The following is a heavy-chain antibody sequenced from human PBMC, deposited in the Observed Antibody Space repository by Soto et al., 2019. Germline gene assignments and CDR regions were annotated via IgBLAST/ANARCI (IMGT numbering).Heavy chain of an antibody. CDR1: GYTFTSYA. CDR3: ARAKGSYSSSWYDY. Sequence: QVQLVQSGAEVKKPGASVKVSCKASGYTFTSYAMHWVRQAPGQRLEWMGWINAGNGNTKYSQKFQGRVTITRDTSASTADMELSSLRSEDTAVDYCARAKGSYSSSWYDYWGQGTLVTVSS. D-gene: IGHD6-13*01. CDR2: INAGNGNT. V-gene: IGHV1-3*01. J-gene: IGHJ4*02.